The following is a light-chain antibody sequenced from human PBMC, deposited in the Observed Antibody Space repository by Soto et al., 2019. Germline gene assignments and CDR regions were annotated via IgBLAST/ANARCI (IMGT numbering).Light chain of an antibody. CDR1: QGISSY. Sequence: AIRMTQSPSSFSASTGDRVTITCRASQGISSYLAWYQQKPGKAPKLLLYAAATLQSGVPSRFSGSGSGTDFTLTISCLQSEYFATYYCQQYYSYPPTFGPGTKVDIK. CDR2: AAA. J-gene: IGKJ3*01. V-gene: IGKV1-8*01. CDR3: QQYYSYPPT.